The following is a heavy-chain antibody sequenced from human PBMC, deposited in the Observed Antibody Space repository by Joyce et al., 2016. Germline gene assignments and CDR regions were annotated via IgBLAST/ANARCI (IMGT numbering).Heavy chain of an antibody. D-gene: IGHD4-17*01. CDR3: ARFQDDGDYLDY. Sequence: QVQLQESGPGLVKHSQTLSLTCTVSGDSVSTDYYWSWLRPPPGKGLEYSGYIYYTGRTYYNPTLKSRITTSLDTSKNQFSLKVNSVTAADTAVYYWARFQDDGDYLDYWGQGTLVTVSS. J-gene: IGHJ4*02. V-gene: IGHV4-30-4*01. CDR1: GDSVSTDYY. CDR2: IYYTGRT.